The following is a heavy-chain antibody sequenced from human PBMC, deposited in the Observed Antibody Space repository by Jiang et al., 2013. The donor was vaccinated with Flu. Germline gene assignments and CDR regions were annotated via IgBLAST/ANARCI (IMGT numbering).Heavy chain of an antibody. D-gene: IGHD5-12*01. V-gene: IGHV4-59*01. CDR3: ARFNSGPFDY. Sequence: LLKPSETLSLTCTVSGGSFSTYYWSWIRQPPGKGLEWIGYIFYSGSTHSNPSLNSRVAISIDTSKNQVSLKVTSVTAADTARIYCARFNSGPFDYWGQGTLVTVSS. CDR2: IFYSGST. CDR1: GGSFSTYY. J-gene: IGHJ4*02.